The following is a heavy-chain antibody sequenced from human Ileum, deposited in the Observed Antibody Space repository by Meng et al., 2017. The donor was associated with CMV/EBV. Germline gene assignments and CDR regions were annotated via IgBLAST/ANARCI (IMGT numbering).Heavy chain of an antibody. J-gene: IGHJ2*01. CDR3: ARTGDAGYFDL. CDR1: GYTFISYY. D-gene: IGHD7-27*01. V-gene: IGHV1-46*01. CDR2: INPNGGST. Sequence: QVQLVQSGAEVKKPGASGKVSCKASGYTFISYYMHWVRQAPGQGLEWMGLINPNGGSTGYAQKFQGRVTMTRDTSTGTVYMELSSLRSEDTAVYYCARTGDAGYFDLWGRGTLVTVSS.